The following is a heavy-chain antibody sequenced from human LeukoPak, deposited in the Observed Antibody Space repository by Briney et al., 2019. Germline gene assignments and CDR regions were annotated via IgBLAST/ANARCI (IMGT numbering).Heavy chain of an antibody. CDR1: GYTFTSYC. Sequence: ASVKVSCKASGYTFTSYCMHWVRQAPGQGLEWMGIINPSGGSTSYAQKFQGRVTMTRDTSTSTVYMELSSLRSEDTAVYYCARDSTMVRGVIMEAFDIWGQGTMVTVSS. J-gene: IGHJ3*02. CDR2: INPSGGST. CDR3: ARDSTMVRGVIMEAFDI. D-gene: IGHD3-10*01. V-gene: IGHV1-46*01.